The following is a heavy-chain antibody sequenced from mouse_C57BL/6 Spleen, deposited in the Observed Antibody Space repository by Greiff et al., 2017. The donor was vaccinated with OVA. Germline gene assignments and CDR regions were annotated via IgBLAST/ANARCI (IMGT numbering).Heavy chain of an antibody. CDR1: GFTFSSYA. CDR3: TRGGFLFPGYFDV. Sequence: EVQLQESGEGLVKPGGSLKLSCAASGFTFSSYAMSWVRQTPEKRLEWVAYISSGGDYIYYADTVKGRFTISRDNARNTLYLQMSSLKSEDTAMYYCTRGGFLFPGYFDVWGTGTTVTVSS. J-gene: IGHJ1*03. CDR2: ISSGGDYI. D-gene: IGHD1-1*01. V-gene: IGHV5-9-1*02.